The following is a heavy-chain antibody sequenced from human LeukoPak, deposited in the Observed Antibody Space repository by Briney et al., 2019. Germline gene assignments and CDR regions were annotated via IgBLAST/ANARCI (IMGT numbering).Heavy chain of an antibody. J-gene: IGHJ4*02. CDR3: ARAPYSYFDY. Sequence: PSETLSLTCTVSGGSISSYYWSWIRQPPGKGLEWIGSIYYSGSTYYNPSLKSRVTISVDTSKNQFSLKLSSVTAADTAVYYCARAPYSYFDYWGQGTLVTVSS. CDR1: GGSISSYY. V-gene: IGHV4-39*07. D-gene: IGHD1-26*01. CDR2: IYYSGST.